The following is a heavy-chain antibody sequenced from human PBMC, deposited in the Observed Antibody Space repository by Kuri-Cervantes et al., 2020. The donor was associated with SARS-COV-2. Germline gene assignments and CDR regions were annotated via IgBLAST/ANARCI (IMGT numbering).Heavy chain of an antibody. Sequence: GGSLRLSCAASGFTFSSYSMNRVRQAPGKGLEWVSYISSSSSTIYYADSVKGRFTISRDNAKNSLYLQMNSLRAEDTAVYYCAREGPTATLYPWGQGTLVTVSS. CDR3: AREGPTATLYP. V-gene: IGHV3-48*01. D-gene: IGHD2-2*01. CDR1: GFTFSSYS. CDR2: ISSSSSTI. J-gene: IGHJ5*02.